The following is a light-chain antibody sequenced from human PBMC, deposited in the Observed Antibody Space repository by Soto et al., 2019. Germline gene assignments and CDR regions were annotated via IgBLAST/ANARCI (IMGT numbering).Light chain of an antibody. CDR1: SSDVGGYNY. CDR2: DVS. J-gene: IGLJ1*01. CDR3: SSYTSSSTHYV. V-gene: IGLV2-14*01. Sequence: QSALTQPASVSGSPGQSITISCTGTSSDVGGYNYVSWYQQHPGKAPKLMIYDVSTRPSGVSNRFSGSKSGNTASLTISGPQAEDEADYYCSSYTSSSTHYVFGTGTKLTVL.